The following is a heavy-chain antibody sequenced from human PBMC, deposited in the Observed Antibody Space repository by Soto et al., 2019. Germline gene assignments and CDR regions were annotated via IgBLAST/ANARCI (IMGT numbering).Heavy chain of an antibody. CDR1: GFTFSSYA. CDR2: ISYDGSNK. D-gene: IGHD6-13*01. V-gene: IGHV3-30-3*01. J-gene: IGHJ4*02. Sequence: GGSLRLSCAASGFTFSSYAMHWVRQAPGKGLEWVAVISYDGSNKYYADSVKGRFTISRDNSKNTLYLQMNSLRAEDTAVYYCARDKASRQQLPDYWGQGTLVTVSS. CDR3: ARDKASRQQLPDY.